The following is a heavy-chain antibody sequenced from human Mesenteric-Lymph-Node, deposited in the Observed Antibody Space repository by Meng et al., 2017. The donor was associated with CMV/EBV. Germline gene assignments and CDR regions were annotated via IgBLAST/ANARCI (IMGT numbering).Heavy chain of an antibody. J-gene: IGHJ2*01. V-gene: IGHV1-3*04. CDR3: ARDLDSANYFWYFDL. CDR2: INTGNGNT. Sequence: SGYTFNNYAIHWVRQAPGQRLEWMGWINTGNGNTKYSQNFQGRLTITRDTSASTAYMELTSLRSEDAAMYYCARDLDSANYFWYFDLWGRGTLVTVSS. CDR1: GYTFNNYA. D-gene: IGHD5-24*01.